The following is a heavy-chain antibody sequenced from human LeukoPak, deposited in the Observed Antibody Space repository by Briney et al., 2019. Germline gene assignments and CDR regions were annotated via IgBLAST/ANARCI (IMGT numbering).Heavy chain of an antibody. V-gene: IGHV1-69*04. Sequence: ASVKVSCKASGGTFISYAISWVRQAPGQGLEWMGRIIPILGIANYAQKFQGRVTITADKSTSTAYMELSSLRSEDTAVYYCAGEHSSSFPYFDYWGQGTLVTVSS. J-gene: IGHJ4*02. D-gene: IGHD6-13*01. CDR3: AGEHSSSFPYFDY. CDR1: GGTFISYA. CDR2: IIPILGIA.